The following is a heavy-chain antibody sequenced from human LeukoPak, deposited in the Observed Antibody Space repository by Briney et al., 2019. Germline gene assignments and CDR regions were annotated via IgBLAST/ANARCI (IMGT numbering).Heavy chain of an antibody. D-gene: IGHD3-22*01. CDR3: AKDQGDSSGYSDY. V-gene: IGHV3-30*18. CDR1: GFTFSSYG. CDR2: ISYDGSNK. Sequence: GGSLRLSCAASGFTFSSYGMHWVRQAPGKGLEWVAVISYDGSNKYYADSVKGRFTISRDNSKNTLYLQMNSLRAEDTAVYYCAKDQGDSSGYSDYWGQGTLVTVSS. J-gene: IGHJ4*02.